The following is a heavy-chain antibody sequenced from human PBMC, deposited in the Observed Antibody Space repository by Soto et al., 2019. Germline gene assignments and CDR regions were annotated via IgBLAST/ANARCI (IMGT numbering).Heavy chain of an antibody. CDR3: AKDLFSGSSWFVDY. Sequence: PGGSLRLSCAASGFTFSGYAMSWVRQAPGKGLEWVSAISGSGGSTYYADSVKGRFTISRDNSKNTLYLQMNSLRAEDTAVYYCAKDLFSGSSWFVDYWGQGTLVTVSS. CDR2: ISGSGGST. V-gene: IGHV3-23*01. CDR1: GFTFSGYA. J-gene: IGHJ4*02. D-gene: IGHD6-13*01.